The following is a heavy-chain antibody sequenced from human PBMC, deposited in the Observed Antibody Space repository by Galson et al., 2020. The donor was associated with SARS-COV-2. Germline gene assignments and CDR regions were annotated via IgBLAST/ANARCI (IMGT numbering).Heavy chain of an antibody. CDR3: ARMPEYCAGDCYYFDY. V-gene: IGHV2-26*01. J-gene: IGHJ4*02. Sequence: SGPTLVKPTETLTLTCTVSGFSLSNAKMGVNWIRQPPGKALEWLAHIFSNDETSYSTSLKSRLTISKDTSKSQVVLTMTNMDPVDTATYYCARMPEYCAGDCYYFDYWGPGTLVTVSS. CDR1: GFSLSNAKMG. D-gene: IGHD2-21*01. CDR2: IFSNDET.